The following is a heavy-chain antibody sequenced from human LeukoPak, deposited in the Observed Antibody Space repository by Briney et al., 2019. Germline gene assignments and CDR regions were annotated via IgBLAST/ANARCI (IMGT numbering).Heavy chain of an antibody. J-gene: IGHJ6*03. D-gene: IGHD6-6*01. CDR1: GGSISSHY. Sequence: SETLSLTCTVAGGSISSHYWSWIRQPPGKGLEWIGYIYYSGSTNYNPSLKSRVTISVDTSKNQFSLKLSSVTAADTAVYYCARDSSSSWLGYYYMVVWGKGTTVTVSS. CDR3: ARDSSSSWLGYYYMVV. V-gene: IGHV4-59*11. CDR2: IYYSGST.